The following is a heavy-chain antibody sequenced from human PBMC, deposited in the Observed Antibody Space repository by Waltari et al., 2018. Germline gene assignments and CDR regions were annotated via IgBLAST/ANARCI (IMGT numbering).Heavy chain of an antibody. CDR1: GFPFGSHC. CDR2: IDDDGSSA. CDR3: ASDCCGSGYRIHY. Sequence: DVHLVQSGGGLVQPRGSLRLSCTVSGFPFGSHCMHWVRQVPGKGLVWIVRIDDDGSSASYADSVKGRFTVSRDNAKNTLYLEMNNLKAEDTAVYYCASDCCGSGYRIHYWGQGTLVNVSS. J-gene: IGHJ4*02. D-gene: IGHD3-3*01. V-gene: IGHV3-74*01.